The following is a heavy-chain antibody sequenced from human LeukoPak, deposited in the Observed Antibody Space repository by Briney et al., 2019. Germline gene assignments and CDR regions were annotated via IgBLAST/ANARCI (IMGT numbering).Heavy chain of an antibody. Sequence: SGGSLRLSCAASGFTFSSYAMSWVRQAPGKGLEWVSAISGSGGSTYYADSVKGRFTISRDNSKNTLYLQMNSLRAEDTAVYYCAKGGGYCSSTSCQNYYYYYYMDVWGKGTTVTVSS. D-gene: IGHD2-2*01. CDR2: ISGSGGST. CDR3: AKGGGYCSSTSCQNYYYYYYMDV. V-gene: IGHV3-23*01. J-gene: IGHJ6*03. CDR1: GFTFSSYA.